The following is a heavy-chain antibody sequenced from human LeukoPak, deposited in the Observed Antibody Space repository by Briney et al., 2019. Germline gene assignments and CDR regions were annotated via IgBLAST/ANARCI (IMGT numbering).Heavy chain of an antibody. Sequence: SETLSLTCTVSGGSISSGGHSWSWIRQPPGKGLECIGYIYHSGSTYYNPSLKSRVTISVDRSKNQFSLKLSSVTAADTAVYYCARNSHDILTGYPYGMDVWGKGTTVTVSS. CDR1: GGSISSGGHS. J-gene: IGHJ6*04. V-gene: IGHV4-30-2*01. CDR3: ARNSHDILTGYPYGMDV. D-gene: IGHD3-9*01. CDR2: IYHSGST.